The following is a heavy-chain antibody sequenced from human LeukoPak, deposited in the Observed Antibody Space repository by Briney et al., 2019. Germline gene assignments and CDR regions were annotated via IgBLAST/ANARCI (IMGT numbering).Heavy chain of an antibody. J-gene: IGHJ5*02. CDR1: GFTVSSNY. V-gene: IGHV3-53*01. Sequence: GGSLRLSCAASGFTVSSNYMSWVRQAPGKGLEWVSVIYSGGSTYYADSVKGRFTISRDNSKNTLYLQMNSLRAEDTAVYYCARGLDYGDSGWFDPWGQGTLVTVSS. D-gene: IGHD4-17*01. CDR2: IYSGGST. CDR3: ARGLDYGDSGWFDP.